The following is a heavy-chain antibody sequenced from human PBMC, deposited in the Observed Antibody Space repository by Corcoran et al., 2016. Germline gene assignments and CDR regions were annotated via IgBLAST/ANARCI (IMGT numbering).Heavy chain of an antibody. CDR2: ISYDGSNK. CDR3: AKVPRGDYYYYYGMDV. CDR1: GFTFSSYG. V-gene: IGHV3-30*18. J-gene: IGHJ6*02. Sequence: QVQLVESGGGVVQPGRSLRLSCAASGFTFSSYGMHWVRQAPGKGLAWVAVISYDGSNKYYAESVEGRVTISRDNSKNTLDLQMTSLRAEDTAVYDGAKVPRGDYYYYYGMDVWGQVTTVTVAS. D-gene: IGHD2-21*02.